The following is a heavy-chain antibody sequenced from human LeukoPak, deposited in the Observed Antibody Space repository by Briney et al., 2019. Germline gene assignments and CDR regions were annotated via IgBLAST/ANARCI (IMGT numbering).Heavy chain of an antibody. CDR1: GFTFSSYA. J-gene: IGHJ4*02. D-gene: IGHD3-10*01. V-gene: IGHV3-30*04. CDR2: ISYDGSNK. CDR3: ANVEGRGAL. Sequence: GGSLRLSCAASGFTFSSYAMHWVRQAPGKGLEWVAVISYDGSNKYYADSVKGRFTISRDNSKNTLYLQMNSLRAEDTAVYYCANVEGRGALWGQGTLVTVSS.